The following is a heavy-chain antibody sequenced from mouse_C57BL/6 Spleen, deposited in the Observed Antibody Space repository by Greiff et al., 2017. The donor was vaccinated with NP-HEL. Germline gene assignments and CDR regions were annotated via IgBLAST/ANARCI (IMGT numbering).Heavy chain of an antibody. CDR3: TRDGKAWFAY. CDR1: GFTFSSYA. J-gene: IGHJ3*01. Sequence: EVQLMESGEGLVKPGGSLKLSCAASGFTFSSYAMSWVRQTPEKRLEWVAYISSGGDYIYYADTVKGRFTISRDNARNTLYLQMSSLKSEDTAMYYCTRDGKAWFAYWGQGTLVTVSA. V-gene: IGHV5-9-1*02. CDR2: ISSGGDYI. D-gene: IGHD2-3*01.